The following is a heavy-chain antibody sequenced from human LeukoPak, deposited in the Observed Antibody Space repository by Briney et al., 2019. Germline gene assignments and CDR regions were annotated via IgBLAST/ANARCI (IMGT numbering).Heavy chain of an antibody. CDR3: ARDPIAARPIFDYYYYMDV. CDR2: INPNSGGT. V-gene: IGHV1-2*02. D-gene: IGHD6-6*01. J-gene: IGHJ6*03. Sequence: AASVKVSCKASGYTFTGYYMHWVRQAPGQGLEWMGWINPNSGGTNYAQKFQGRVTMTRDTSISTAYMELSRLRSDDTAVYYCARDPIAARPIFDYYYYMDVWGKGTTVTVSS. CDR1: GYTFTGYY.